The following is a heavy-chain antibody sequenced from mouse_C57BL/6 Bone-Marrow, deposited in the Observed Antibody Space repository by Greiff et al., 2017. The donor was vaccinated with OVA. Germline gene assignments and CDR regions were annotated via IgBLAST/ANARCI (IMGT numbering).Heavy chain of an antibody. Sequence: EVQLQQSGPELVKPGASVKISCKASGYTFTDYYMNWVKQSHGKSLEWIGDINPNNGGTSYNQKFKGKATLTVDKSSSTAYMELRSLTSEDSAVYYCAIYDGYYVYFDVWGTGTTVTVSS. D-gene: IGHD2-3*01. CDR2: INPNNGGT. V-gene: IGHV1-26*01. CDR1: GYTFTDYY. CDR3: AIYDGYYVYFDV. J-gene: IGHJ1*03.